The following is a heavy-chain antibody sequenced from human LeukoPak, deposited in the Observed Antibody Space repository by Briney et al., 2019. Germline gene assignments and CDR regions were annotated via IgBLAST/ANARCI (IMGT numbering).Heavy chain of an antibody. CDR2: IYYTGST. Sequence: SETLSLTCTVSGASINSSSYYWGWIRQPPGKGLEWIGNIYYTGSTYYNPPLKSRVTISVDRSKNQFSLKLSSVTAADTAVYYCARLSAAGTISVDSWGQGTLVTVSS. J-gene: IGHJ4*02. V-gene: IGHV4-39*01. CDR3: ARLSAAGTISVDS. CDR1: GASINSSSYY. D-gene: IGHD6-13*01.